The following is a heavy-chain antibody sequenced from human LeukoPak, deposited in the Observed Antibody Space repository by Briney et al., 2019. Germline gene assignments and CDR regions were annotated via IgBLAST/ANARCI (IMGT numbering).Heavy chain of an antibody. D-gene: IGHD6-19*01. CDR1: GFTFSDHP. V-gene: IGHV3-48*01. J-gene: IGHJ4*02. CDR3: ARADTTGWYSLD. Sequence: GGSLRLFCSASGFTFSDHPMDWVRQAPGKGLQWLSYINEVGNNIYYSDSVKGRFTISRDNAKNSLFLQMNSLRADDTAVYYCARADTTGWYSLDWGQGTLVTVSS. CDR2: INEVGNNI.